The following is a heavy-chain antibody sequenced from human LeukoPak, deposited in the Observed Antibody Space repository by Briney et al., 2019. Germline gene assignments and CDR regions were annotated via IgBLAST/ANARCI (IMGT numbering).Heavy chain of an antibody. CDR3: AKDQGARFGELLS. CDR2: IRYDGSNK. J-gene: IGHJ4*02. Sequence: PGGSLRLSCAASGLTFSSYGMHWVRQAPGKGLEWVAFIRYDGSNKYYADSVKGRFTISRDNSKNTLYLQMNSLRAEDTAVYYCAKDQGARFGELLSWGQGTLVTVSS. V-gene: IGHV3-30*02. CDR1: GLTFSSYG. D-gene: IGHD3-10*01.